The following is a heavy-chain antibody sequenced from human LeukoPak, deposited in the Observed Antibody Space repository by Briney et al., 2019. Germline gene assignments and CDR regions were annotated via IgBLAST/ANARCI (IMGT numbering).Heavy chain of an antibody. CDR2: IIPIFGTA. Sequence: SVKVSCKASGGTFSSYAISWVRQAPGQGLEWMGRIIPIFGTANYAQKFRGRVTITTDESTSTAYMELSSLRSEDTAVYYCARVGERGYSYGLNWFDPWGQGTLVTVSS. D-gene: IGHD5-18*01. CDR3: ARVGERGYSYGLNWFDP. CDR1: GGTFSSYA. V-gene: IGHV1-69*05. J-gene: IGHJ5*02.